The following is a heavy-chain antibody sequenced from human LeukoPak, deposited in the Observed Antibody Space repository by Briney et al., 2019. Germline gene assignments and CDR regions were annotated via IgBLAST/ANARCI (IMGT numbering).Heavy chain of an antibody. CDR2: ISSSGSTI. CDR3: ARPYYYGSGSPERNAFDI. D-gene: IGHD3-10*01. V-gene: IGHV3-11*04. CDR1: GFSFSDFY. J-gene: IGHJ3*02. Sequence: PGGSLRLSCAASGFSFSDFYMNWIRQAPGKGLEWVSYISSSGSTIYYADSVKGRFTISRDNAKNSLYLQMNSLRAEDTAVYYCARPYYYGSGSPERNAFDIWGQGTMVTVSS.